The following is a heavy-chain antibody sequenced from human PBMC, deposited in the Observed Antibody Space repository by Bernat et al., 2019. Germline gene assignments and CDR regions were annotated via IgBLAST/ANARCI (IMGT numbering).Heavy chain of an antibody. CDR3: ARGGGHFSGTSCYNDY. V-gene: IGHV4-34*02. J-gene: IGHJ4*02. D-gene: IGHD2-2*02. CDR2: INPRGST. Sequence: QGHLQQWGTGLLKPSETLSLTCVVYSGPFNDYYWTWIRQPPGKGLEWIGDINPRGSTNYNPSLRSRAILSTDTYNNQFSLIITSVTPADTAFYYCARGGGHFSGTSCYNDYWGQGTLVTVSS. CDR1: SGPFNDYY.